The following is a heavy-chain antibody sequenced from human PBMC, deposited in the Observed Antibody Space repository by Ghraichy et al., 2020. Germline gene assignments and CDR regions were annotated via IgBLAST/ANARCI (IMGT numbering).Heavy chain of an antibody. V-gene: IGHV3-21*01. CDR3: ARDPRDYYDSSKPFDY. J-gene: IGHJ4*02. D-gene: IGHD3-22*01. Sequence: GGSLRLSCAASGFTFSTYMMNWVRLAPGKGLEWVSSISSSTSYKYYADSVKGRFTISRDNAKNSLYLQMNSLRAEDTAVYYCARDPRDYYDSSKPFDYWGQGTLVTVSS. CDR2: ISSSTSYK. CDR1: GFTFSTYM.